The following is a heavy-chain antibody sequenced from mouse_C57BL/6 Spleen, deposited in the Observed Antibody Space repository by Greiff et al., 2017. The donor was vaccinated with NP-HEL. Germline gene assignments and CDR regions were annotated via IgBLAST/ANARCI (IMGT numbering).Heavy chain of an antibody. Sequence: EVKLMESGPELVKPGASVKISCKASGYSFTDYNMNWVKQSNGKSLEWIGVINPNYGTTSYNQKFKGKATLTVDQSSSTAYMQLNSLTSEDSAVYYCASSITTVVYWYFDVWGTGTTVTVSS. CDR2: INPNYGTT. CDR1: GYSFTDYN. V-gene: IGHV1-39*01. D-gene: IGHD1-1*01. J-gene: IGHJ1*03. CDR3: ASSITTVVYWYFDV.